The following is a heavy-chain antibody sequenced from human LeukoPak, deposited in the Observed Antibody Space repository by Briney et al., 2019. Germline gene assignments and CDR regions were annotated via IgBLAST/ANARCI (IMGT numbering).Heavy chain of an antibody. V-gene: IGHV1-46*01. Sequence: GASVKVSCKASGYTFTSYYMHWVRQAPGQGLEWMGIINPSGGSTSYAQKFQGRVTMTTDTSTSTAYMELRSLRSDDTAVYYCARVRAAALDYWGQGTLVTVSS. CDR1: GYTFTSYY. CDR3: ARVRAAALDY. J-gene: IGHJ4*02. CDR2: INPSGGST. D-gene: IGHD6-13*01.